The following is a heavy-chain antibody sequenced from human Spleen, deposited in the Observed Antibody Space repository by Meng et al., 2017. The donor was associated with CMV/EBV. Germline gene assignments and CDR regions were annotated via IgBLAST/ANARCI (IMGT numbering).Heavy chain of an antibody. CDR1: GFTFSSYA. J-gene: IGHJ5*02. CDR2: ISGSGGST. V-gene: IGHV3-23*01. CDR3: ARSRGGFDP. Sequence: LSLTCAASGFTFSSYAMSWVRQAPGKGLEWVSAISGSGGSTYYADSVKGRFTISRDNSKNTLYLQMNSLRAEDTAVYYCARSRGGFDPWGQGALVTVSS. D-gene: IGHD3-10*01.